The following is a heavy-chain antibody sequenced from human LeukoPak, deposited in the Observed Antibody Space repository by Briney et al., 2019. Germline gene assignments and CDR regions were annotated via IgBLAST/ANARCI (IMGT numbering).Heavy chain of an antibody. D-gene: IGHD2-8*01. CDR1: GFSFSTYW. V-gene: IGHV3-7*01. J-gene: IGHJ4*02. CDR3: ARDNVRKDDY. CDR2: INQDGSEK. Sequence: GGSLRLSCAASGFSFSTYWMTWVRQAPGKGLEWVANINQDGSEKHYVDSVRGRFTISRDNAKNSSYLQMNSLRAEDTAVYYCARDNVRKDDYWGQGTLVTVSS.